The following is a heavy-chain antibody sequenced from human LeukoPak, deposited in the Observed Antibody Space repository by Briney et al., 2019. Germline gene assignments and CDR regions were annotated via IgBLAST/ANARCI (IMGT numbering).Heavy chain of an antibody. V-gene: IGHV3-53*01. CDR3: ARRAGEYSHPYDY. J-gene: IGHJ4*02. CDR1: GFTVSSNS. Sequence: PGGSLRPSCTVSGFTVSSNSNSWVRQAPGKGLEWVSFIYSGGNTHYSDSVKGRFTISRDNSKNTLYLQMNSLRAEDTAVYYCARRAGEYSHPYDYWGQGTLVTVSS. CDR2: IYSGGNT. D-gene: IGHD4-17*01.